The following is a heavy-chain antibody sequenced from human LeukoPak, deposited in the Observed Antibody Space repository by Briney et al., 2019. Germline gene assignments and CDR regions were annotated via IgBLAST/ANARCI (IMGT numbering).Heavy chain of an antibody. CDR2: ISSSSSYI. CDR3: AKVGIVVVPAALDY. Sequence: KTGGSLRLSCAASGFTFSSYSMNWVRQAPGKGLEWASSISSSSSYIYYADSVKGRFTISRDNSKNTLYLQMNSLRAEDTAVYYCAKVGIVVVPAALDYWGQGTLVTVSS. V-gene: IGHV3-21*01. D-gene: IGHD2-2*01. J-gene: IGHJ4*02. CDR1: GFTFSSYS.